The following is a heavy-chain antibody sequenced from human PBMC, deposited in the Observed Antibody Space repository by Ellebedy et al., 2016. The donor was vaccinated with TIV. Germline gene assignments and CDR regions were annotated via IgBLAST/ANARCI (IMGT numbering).Heavy chain of an antibody. CDR1: GFTFSSYG. CDR3: ARDRGYCSSTSCYRGYMDV. V-gene: IGHV3-33*01. CDR2: IWYDGSNK. J-gene: IGHJ6*03. Sequence: GGSLRLXXAASGFTFSSYGMHWVRQAPGKGLEWVAVIWYDGSNKYYADSVKGRFTISRDNSKNTLYLQMNSLRAEDTAVYYCARDRGYCSSTSCYRGYMDVWGKGTTVTVSS. D-gene: IGHD2-2*02.